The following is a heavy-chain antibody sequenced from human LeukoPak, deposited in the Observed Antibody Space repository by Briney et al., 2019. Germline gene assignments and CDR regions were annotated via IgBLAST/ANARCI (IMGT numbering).Heavy chain of an antibody. J-gene: IGHJ4*02. CDR3: ARDPYDSGI. Sequence: SETLSLTCDVSGDSISSGGYSWSWVRQPPGRGLEWIGYIYSSGRSYYNPSLQSRVTISIDTSKNEFSLKVTSVTAADTAVYYCARDPYDSGIWGQGTLVTVSS. CDR1: GDSISSGGYS. V-gene: IGHV4-30-4*07. CDR2: IYSSGRS. D-gene: IGHD3-10*01.